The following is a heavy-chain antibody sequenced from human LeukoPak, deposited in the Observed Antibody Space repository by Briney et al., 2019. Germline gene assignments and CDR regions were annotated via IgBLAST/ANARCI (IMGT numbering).Heavy chain of an antibody. V-gene: IGHV4-39*01. CDR1: GGSISSSSYY. CDR3: ARGPPAPSDYVWGSYRLFYMDV. CDR2: IYYSGST. Sequence: PSETLSLTCTVSGGSISSSSYYWGWIRQPPGKGLEWIGSIYYSGSTYYNPSLKSRVTISVDTSKNQFSLKLSSVTAADTAVYYCARGPPAPSDYVWGSYRLFYMDVWGKGTTVTVSS. J-gene: IGHJ6*03. D-gene: IGHD3-16*02.